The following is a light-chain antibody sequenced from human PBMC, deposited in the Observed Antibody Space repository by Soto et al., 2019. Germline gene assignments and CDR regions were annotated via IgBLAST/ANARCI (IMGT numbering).Light chain of an antibody. Sequence: QSALTQPASVSGSPGQSITISCTGTSSDVGGYNYASWYQQHPGKAPKLMIYDVSTRPSGVSNRFSGAKSGNTASLTISGLQADDEADYYCSSYTCSNTTVVFGGGTKLAVL. CDR1: SSDVGGYNY. CDR2: DVS. V-gene: IGLV2-14*01. CDR3: SSYTCSNTTVV. J-gene: IGLJ2*01.